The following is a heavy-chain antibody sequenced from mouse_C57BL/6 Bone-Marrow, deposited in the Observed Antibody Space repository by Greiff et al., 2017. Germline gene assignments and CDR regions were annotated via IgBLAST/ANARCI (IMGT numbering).Heavy chain of an antibody. CDR1: GYTFTSYG. Sequence: QVQLQQSGAELARPGASVKLSCKASGYTFTSYGISWVKQRTGPGLEWIGEIYPRSGNTYYNEKFKGNATLTADKSSSTAYMELRSLTSEDSAVYFCARVGLYLFDYWGQGTTLTVSS. CDR2: IYPRSGNT. D-gene: IGHD5-5*01. V-gene: IGHV1-81*01. J-gene: IGHJ2*01. CDR3: ARVGLYLFDY.